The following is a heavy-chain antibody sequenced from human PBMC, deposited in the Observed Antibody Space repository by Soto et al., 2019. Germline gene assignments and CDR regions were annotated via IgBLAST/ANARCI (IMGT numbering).Heavy chain of an antibody. Sequence: GGSLRLSCAASGFTFSNAWMNWVRQTPGKGLEWVGRIRSKADGGATDYAAPVKGRFTISRDDSKNTLYLLMNSLNTEDTGVYYCNNVLLWYGELDYSMDYWGRGTLVTVSS. CDR2: IRSKADGGAT. J-gene: IGHJ4*02. D-gene: IGHD3-10*01. CDR1: GFTFSNAW. V-gene: IGHV3-15*07. CDR3: NNVLLWYGELDYSMDY.